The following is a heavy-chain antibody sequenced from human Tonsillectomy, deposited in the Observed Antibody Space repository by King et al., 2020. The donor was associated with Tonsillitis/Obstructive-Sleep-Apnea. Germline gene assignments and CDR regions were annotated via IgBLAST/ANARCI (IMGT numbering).Heavy chain of an antibody. J-gene: IGHJ2*01. Sequence: VQLVESGGGLIQPGGSLRLSCAASGFTVSSNYMSWVRQAPGKGLEWVSFIYSGGSTYYADSVKGRFTISRDNSKNTLYLQMNSLRAEDTAVYYCASHKGNFDWYFDLWGRGTLVTVSS. V-gene: IGHV3-53*01. CDR1: GFTVSSNY. CDR2: IYSGGST. CDR3: ASHKGNFDWYFDL. D-gene: IGHD1-7*01.